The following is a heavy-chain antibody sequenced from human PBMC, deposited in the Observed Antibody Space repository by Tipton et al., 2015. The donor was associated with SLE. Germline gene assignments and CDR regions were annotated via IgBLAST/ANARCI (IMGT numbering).Heavy chain of an antibody. CDR1: GGSISSGSYY. D-gene: IGHD3-3*01. V-gene: IGHV4-61*02. Sequence: TLSLTCTVSGGSISSGSYYWSWIRQPAGKGLEWIGRIYTSGSTNYNPSLKSRVTISVDTSKNQFSLKLSSVTAADTAVYYCARRGIFGVVIAFDYWGQGTLVTVSS. CDR2: IYTSGST. J-gene: IGHJ4*02. CDR3: ARRGIFGVVIAFDY.